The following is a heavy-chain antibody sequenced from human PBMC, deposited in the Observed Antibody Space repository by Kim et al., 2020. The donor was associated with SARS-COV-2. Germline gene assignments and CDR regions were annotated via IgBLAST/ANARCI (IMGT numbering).Heavy chain of an antibody. CDR2: ISGSSSYK. CDR3: VRDPENMIWGVDV. Sequence: GGSLRLSSGASGFTFRTYSMSWVRQAPGKGLEWVSSISGSSSYKYYADSVKGRFTISRDNAKNSLYLQMNSLRAEDMAVYYCVRDPENMIWGVDVWGQG. D-gene: IGHD3-22*01. CDR1: GFTFRTYS. V-gene: IGHV3-21*01. J-gene: IGHJ6*02.